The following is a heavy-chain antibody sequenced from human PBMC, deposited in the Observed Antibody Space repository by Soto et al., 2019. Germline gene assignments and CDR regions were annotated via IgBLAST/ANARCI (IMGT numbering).Heavy chain of an antibody. Sequence: SETLSLTCAVSGGSISSGGYSWSWIRQPPGKGLECIGYIYHSGSTYYNPSLKSRVTISVDRSKNQFSLKLSSVTAADTAVYYCARRYAGNFDYWGQGTLVTVSS. J-gene: IGHJ4*02. CDR2: IYHSGST. D-gene: IGHD3-16*01. V-gene: IGHV4-30-2*01. CDR1: GGSISSGGYS. CDR3: ARRYAGNFDY.